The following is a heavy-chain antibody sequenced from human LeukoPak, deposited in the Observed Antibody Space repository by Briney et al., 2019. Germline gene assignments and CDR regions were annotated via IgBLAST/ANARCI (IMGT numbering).Heavy chain of an antibody. CDR2: ISGSGGST. CDR3: AKDIHWRDNSKFFYMDV. D-gene: IGHD6-13*01. Sequence: PGGSLRLSCAASGFTFSSYGMSWVRQAPGKGLEWVSGISGSGGSTYYADSVKGRFTISRDNSKNTLYLPMNSLRDEDTAVYYCAKDIHWRDNSKFFYMDVWGKGTTVTISS. V-gene: IGHV3-23*01. J-gene: IGHJ6*03. CDR1: GFTFSSYG.